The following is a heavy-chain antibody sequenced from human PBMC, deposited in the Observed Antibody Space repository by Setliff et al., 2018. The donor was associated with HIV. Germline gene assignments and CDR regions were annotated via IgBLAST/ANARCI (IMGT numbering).Heavy chain of an antibody. J-gene: IGHJ3*02. CDR2: IYYSGNS. V-gene: IGHV4-30-4*08. CDR3: AREVNIPVRGITDDAFDI. D-gene: IGHD3-10*01. CDR1: GASMSSGDYY. Sequence: PSETLSLTCTVSGASMSSGDYYWSWIRQPPGKGLEWIGYIYYSGNSYYNPSLKSRVTLSVDTSKNQFSLKVNSVTAADTAVYYCAREVNIPVRGITDDAFDIWGQGTMVTVS.